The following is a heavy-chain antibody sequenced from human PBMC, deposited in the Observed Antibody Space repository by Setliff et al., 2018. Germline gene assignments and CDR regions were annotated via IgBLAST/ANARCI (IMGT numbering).Heavy chain of an antibody. CDR3: ARHGGWYFDL. CDR1: GGSISGYY. Sequence: PSETLSLTCTVSGGSISGYYWSWIRQPPGKRLEWIGEIIHSGSTNYNPSLKSRVTISADTSKSEFSLRLNSVTAADSAVYYCARHGGWYFDLWGRGTLVTVSS. J-gene: IGHJ2*01. CDR2: IIHSGST. D-gene: IGHD4-17*01. V-gene: IGHV4-34*12.